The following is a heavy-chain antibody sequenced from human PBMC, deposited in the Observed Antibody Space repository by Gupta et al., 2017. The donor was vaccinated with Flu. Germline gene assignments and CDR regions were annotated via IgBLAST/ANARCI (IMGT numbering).Heavy chain of an antibody. Sequence: AISWVRQAPGQGLEWKGGILPVLGTANYAQKFQATVTITADESTRTVYMELSSLRSEDTAVYYCARTKDRDSGSYFDAFDIWGQGTMVTVSS. J-gene: IGHJ3*02. CDR1: A. D-gene: IGHD1-26*01. CDR3: ARTKDRDSGSYFDAFDI. CDR2: ILPVLGTA. V-gene: IGHV1-69*01.